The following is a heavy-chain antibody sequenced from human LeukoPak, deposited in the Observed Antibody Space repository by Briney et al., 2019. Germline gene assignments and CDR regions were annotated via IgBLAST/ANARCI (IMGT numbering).Heavy chain of an antibody. CDR3: ARDLDCSSTSCYPKHPNWFDP. D-gene: IGHD2-2*01. Sequence: GASVKVSCKASGGTFSSYAISWVRQAPGQGLEWMGGIIPIFGTANYAQKFQGRVTITADESTSTAYMELSSLRSEDTAVYYCARDLDCSSTSCYPKHPNWFDPWGQGTLVTVSS. V-gene: IGHV1-69*13. CDR1: GGTFSSYA. J-gene: IGHJ5*02. CDR2: IIPIFGTA.